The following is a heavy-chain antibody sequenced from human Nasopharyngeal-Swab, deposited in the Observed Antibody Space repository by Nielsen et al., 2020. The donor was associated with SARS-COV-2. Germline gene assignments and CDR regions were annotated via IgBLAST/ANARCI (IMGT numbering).Heavy chain of an antibody. Sequence: ETLSLTCAASGFTFSSYAMSWVRQAPGKWLEWVSAISGSGGSTYYADSVKGRFTISRDNSKNTLYLQMNSLRAEDTAVYYCAKTGRKGTTVVTLDYWGQRTLVTVSS. J-gene: IGHJ4*02. CDR3: AKTGRKGTTVVTLDY. CDR1: GFTFSSYA. CDR2: ISGSGGST. V-gene: IGHV3-23*01. D-gene: IGHD4-23*01.